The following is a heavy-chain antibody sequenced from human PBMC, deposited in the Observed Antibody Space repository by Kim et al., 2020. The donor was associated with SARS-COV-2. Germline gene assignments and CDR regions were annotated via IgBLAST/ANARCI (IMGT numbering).Heavy chain of an antibody. V-gene: IGHV5-51*01. CDR2: IYPGDSDT. Sequence: GESLKISCKGSGYSFTSYWIGWVRQMPGKGLEWMGIIYPGDSDTRYSPSFQGQVTISADKSISTAYLQWSSLKASDTAMYYCARIEEGPGYDYVWGSYRSHFDYWGQGTLVTVSS. CDR3: ARIEEGPGYDYVWGSYRSHFDY. CDR1: GYSFTSYW. J-gene: IGHJ4*02. D-gene: IGHD3-16*02.